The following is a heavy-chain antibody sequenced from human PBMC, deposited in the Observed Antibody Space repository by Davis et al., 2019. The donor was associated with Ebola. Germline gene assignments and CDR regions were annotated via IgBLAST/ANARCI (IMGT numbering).Heavy chain of an antibody. J-gene: IGHJ6*04. CDR1: GGSFSGYY. D-gene: IGHD3-10*01. CDR3: ARGKAGGAAHRSSDYNGMDV. CDR2: ISSSGTD. Sequence: SETLSLTCAVYGGSFSGYYWSWIRQHQERGLEWIGCISSSGTDYYNPSLKSRVLMSADTSNNRVSLKVNSVTAADTARYYCARGKAGGAAHRSSDYNGMDVWGKGTTVTVSS. V-gene: IGHV4-31*11.